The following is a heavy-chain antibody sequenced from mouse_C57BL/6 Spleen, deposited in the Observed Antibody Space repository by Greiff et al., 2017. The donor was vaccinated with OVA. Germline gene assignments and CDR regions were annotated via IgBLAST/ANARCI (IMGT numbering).Heavy chain of an antibody. V-gene: IGHV1-55*01. CDR2: IYPGSGST. D-gene: IGHD1-1*01. CDR1: GYTFTSYW. J-gene: IGHJ3*01. CDR3: ARGGGSSYDPFAY. Sequence: VQLQQPGAELVKPGASVKMSCKASGYTFTSYWITWVKQRPGQGLEWIGDIYPGSGSTNYNEKFKGKATMTVDTSSSTAYMQLSSLTSEDSAVYYGARGGGSSYDPFAYWGQGTLVTVSA.